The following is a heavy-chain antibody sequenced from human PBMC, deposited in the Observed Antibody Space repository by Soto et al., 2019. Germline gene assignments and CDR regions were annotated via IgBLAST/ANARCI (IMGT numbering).Heavy chain of an antibody. CDR1: GYTFTSYG. CDR3: ARDYSRSCREY. D-gene: IGHD6-13*01. V-gene: IGHV1-18*04. Sequence: SVKVSFKASGYTFTSYGISWMRQAPGQGLEWMGWISGYNGNTNYTQKFEGRVAMTTDTSTTTAYMELRSLRSDDTAVYYCARDYSRSCREYWGQGTLVTVSS. J-gene: IGHJ4*02. CDR2: ISGYNGNT.